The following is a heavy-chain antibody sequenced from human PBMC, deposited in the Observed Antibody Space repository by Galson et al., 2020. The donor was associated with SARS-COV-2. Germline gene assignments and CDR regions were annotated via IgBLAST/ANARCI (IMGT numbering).Heavy chain of an antibody. CDR2: ISYDGNNK. J-gene: IGHJ4*02. CDR1: GFTFSSYA. Sequence: GGSLRLSCAASGFTFSSYAMHWVRQAPGKGLEWVAVISYDGNNKYYADSVKGRFTISRDNPKNTLYVQMNNLRPEDTAVYYCAIDTAIYTTGWSLYYWGQGALVTVSS. D-gene: IGHD6-13*01. V-gene: IGHV3-30-3*01. CDR3: AIDTAIYTTGWSLYY.